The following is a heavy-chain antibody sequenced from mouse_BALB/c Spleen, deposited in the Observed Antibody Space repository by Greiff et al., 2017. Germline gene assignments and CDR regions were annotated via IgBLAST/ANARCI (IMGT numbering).Heavy chain of an antibody. CDR1: GYSFTGYF. J-gene: IGHJ3*01. CDR3: GSYDYD. CDR2: INPYNGDT. Sequence: VQLQQSGPELVKPGASVKISCKASGYSFTGYFMNWVKQNHGKSLEWIGRINPYNGDTFYNQKFKGKATLTVDKSSSTAHMELLSLTSEDSAVYYCGSYDYDWGQGTLVTVSA. D-gene: IGHD2-4*01. V-gene: IGHV1-37*01.